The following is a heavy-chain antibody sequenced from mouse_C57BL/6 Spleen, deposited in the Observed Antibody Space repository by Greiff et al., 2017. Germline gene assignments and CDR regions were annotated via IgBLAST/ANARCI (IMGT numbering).Heavy chain of an antibody. V-gene: IGHV1-26*01. CDR3: ARGGGNYVGTFDY. CDR2: INPNNGGT. CDR1: GYTFTDYY. J-gene: IGHJ2*01. D-gene: IGHD2-1*01. Sequence: VQLQQSGPELVKPGASVKISCKASGYTFTDYYMNWVKQSHGKSLEWIGDINPNNGGTSYNQKFKGKATLTVDKSSSTAYMELRSLTSEDSAVYYCARGGGNYVGTFDYWGQGTTLTVSS.